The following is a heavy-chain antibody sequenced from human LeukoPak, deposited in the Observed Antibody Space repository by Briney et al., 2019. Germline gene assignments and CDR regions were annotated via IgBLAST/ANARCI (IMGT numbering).Heavy chain of an antibody. Sequence: ASVKVSCKASGGTFSSYAISWVRQAPGQGLEWMGGIIPIFGTANYAQKFQGRVTITADESTSTAYMELSSLRSEDTAAYYCGGAYYDSSGYYAGYYYYYMDVWGKGATVTISS. D-gene: IGHD3-22*01. CDR1: GGTFSSYA. CDR3: GGAYYDSSGYYAGYYYYYMDV. V-gene: IGHV1-69*13. J-gene: IGHJ6*03. CDR2: IIPIFGTA.